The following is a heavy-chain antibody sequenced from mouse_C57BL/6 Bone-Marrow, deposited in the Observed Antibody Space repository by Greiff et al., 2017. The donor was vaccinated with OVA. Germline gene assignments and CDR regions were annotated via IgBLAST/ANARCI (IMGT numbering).Heavy chain of an antibody. D-gene: IGHD1-1*01. CDR3: ARRDYYGRGWYFDV. J-gene: IGHJ1*03. CDR2: IYPGSGST. V-gene: IGHV1-55*01. CDR1: GYTFTSYW. Sequence: QVQLQQSGAELVKPGASVKMSCKASGYTFTSYWITWVKQRPGQGLEWIGDIYPGSGSTNYNEKFKSKATLTVDTSSSTAYMQLSSLTSEDSAVYYCARRDYYGRGWYFDVWGTGTTVTVSS.